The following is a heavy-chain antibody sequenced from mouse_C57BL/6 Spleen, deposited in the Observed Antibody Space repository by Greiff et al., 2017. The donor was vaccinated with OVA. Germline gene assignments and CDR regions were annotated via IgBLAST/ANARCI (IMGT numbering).Heavy chain of an antibody. V-gene: IGHV1-59*01. Sequence: VQLQQPGAELVRPGTSVKLSCKASGYTFTSYWMHWVKQRPGQGLEWIGVIDPSDSYTNYNQKFKGKATLTVDTSSSTAYMQLSSLTSEDSAVYYCARDDYDRFAYWGQGTLVTVSA. CDR3: ARDDYDRFAY. J-gene: IGHJ3*01. CDR1: GYTFTSYW. D-gene: IGHD2-4*01. CDR2: IDPSDSYT.